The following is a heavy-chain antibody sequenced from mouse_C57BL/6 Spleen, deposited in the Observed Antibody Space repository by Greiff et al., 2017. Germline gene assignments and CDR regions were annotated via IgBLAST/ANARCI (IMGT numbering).Heavy chain of an antibody. CDR1: GFNIKDDY. CDR2: IDPENGDT. Sequence: EVQLQQSGAELVRPGASVKLSCTASGFNIKDDYMHWVKQRPEQGLEWIGWIDPENGDTEYASKFQGKATITADTSSNTAYLQLSSLTSEDTAVYYCTTVVAGYYFDYWGQGTTLTVSS. J-gene: IGHJ2*01. CDR3: TTVVAGYYFDY. D-gene: IGHD1-1*01. V-gene: IGHV14-4*01.